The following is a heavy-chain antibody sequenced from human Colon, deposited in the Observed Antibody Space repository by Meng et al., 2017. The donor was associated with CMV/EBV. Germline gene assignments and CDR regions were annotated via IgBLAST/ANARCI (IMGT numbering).Heavy chain of an antibody. D-gene: IGHD3-22*01. V-gene: IGHV3-23*03. J-gene: IGHJ3*02. Sequence: GESLKISCAASGFPFRTFAMGWVRQAPGKGLQWVSSIYYGGGATHYPDSVKGRFTISRDTSENTVYLQMSSLRVDDTALYYCAKGVTSGSTYRAFDILGQGQRSRLL. CDR3: AKGVTSGSTYRAFDI. CDR1: GFPFRTFA. CDR2: IYYGGGAT.